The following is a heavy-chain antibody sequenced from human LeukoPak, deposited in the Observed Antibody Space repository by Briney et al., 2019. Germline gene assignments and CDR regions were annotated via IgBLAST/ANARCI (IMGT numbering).Heavy chain of an antibody. CDR2: ISSSGSTK. CDR3: ASTVVVVAASYGMDV. V-gene: IGHV3-11*01. Sequence: GGSLRLSCAASGFTFSDYYMSWIRQAPGKGLEGVSYISSSGSTKYYADSVKGRFTISRDNAKNSLYLQMNTLTSHATPGYYCASTVVVVAASYGMDVWGQGATVAASS. J-gene: IGHJ6*02. D-gene: IGHD2-15*01. CDR1: GFTFSDYY.